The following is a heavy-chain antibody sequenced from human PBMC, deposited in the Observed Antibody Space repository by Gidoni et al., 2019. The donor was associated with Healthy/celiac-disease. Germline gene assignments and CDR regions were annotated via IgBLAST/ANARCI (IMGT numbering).Heavy chain of an antibody. CDR2: IYHSGST. CDR1: GGSISSSNW. V-gene: IGHV4-4*02. Sequence: QLQLQESGRGLVKPSGTLYLTCAGSGGSISSSNWWSWVRQPPGKGLEWIGEIYHSGSTNYNPSLKSRFTISVDKSKNQFSLKLSSVTAADTAVYYCASSSSGPQHAFDIWGQGTMVTVSS. CDR3: ASSSSGPQHAFDI. D-gene: IGHD3-22*01. J-gene: IGHJ3*02.